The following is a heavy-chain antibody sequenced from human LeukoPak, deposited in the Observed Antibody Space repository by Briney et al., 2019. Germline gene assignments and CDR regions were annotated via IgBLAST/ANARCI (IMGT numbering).Heavy chain of an antibody. CDR2: INPNSGGT. D-gene: IGHD4-17*01. V-gene: IGHV1-2*02. CDR1: GYTFTGYY. J-gene: IGHJ6*02. CDR3: SRGGGSNGTTVTRNYYYGMDV. Sequence: ASVKVSCKASGYTFTGYYMHWVRQAPGQGLEWMGWINPNSGGTYYAQKFQGRVTMTRDTSISTAYKELSRLRSDDTAVYYCSRGGGSNGTTVTRNYYYGMDVWGQGTTVTFSS.